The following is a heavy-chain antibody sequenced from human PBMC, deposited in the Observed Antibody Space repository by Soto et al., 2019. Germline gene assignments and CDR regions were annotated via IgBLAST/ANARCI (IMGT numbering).Heavy chain of an antibody. Sequence: PSQTLSLTCAISGDSVSSNSVAWNWIRQSPSRVLEWLGRTYYRSRWYNDYAVSVKSRMTINPDTSKNQFSLQLNSVTTNDTAVYYCGTISHNTRKPYFDYSGEGTLVTVSS. CDR1: GDSVSSNSVA. V-gene: IGHV6-1*01. D-gene: IGHD1-20*01. CDR3: GTISHNTRKPYFDY. CDR2: TYYRSRWYN. J-gene: IGHJ4*02.